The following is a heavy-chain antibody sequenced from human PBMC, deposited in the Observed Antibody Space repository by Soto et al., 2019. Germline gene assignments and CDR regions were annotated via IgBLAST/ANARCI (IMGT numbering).Heavy chain of an antibody. D-gene: IGHD2-2*01. CDR3: AKATSKRFDS. Sequence: EVQLVESGGGLVQPGRSLRLSCAASGFTFNDYAMHWVRQAPGKGLEWVSLITWNSGTIAYADAVEGRFTISRDNAKNSLYLQMNSLRTEDTAFYYCAKATSKRFDSWGPGTPVTVSS. J-gene: IGHJ4*02. CDR1: GFTFNDYA. V-gene: IGHV3-9*01. CDR2: ITWNSGTI.